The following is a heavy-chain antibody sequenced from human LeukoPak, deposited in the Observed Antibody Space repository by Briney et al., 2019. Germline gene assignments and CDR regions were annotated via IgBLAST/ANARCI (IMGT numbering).Heavy chain of an antibody. CDR2: ISAYNGNT. Sequence: GASVKVSCKASGYTFTSYGISWVRQAPGQGLEWMGWISAYNGNTNYAQKLQGRVTMTTDTSTSTAYMELRSLRSDDTAVYYCARAYLLIWFGESEGDAFDIWGQGTMVTVSS. J-gene: IGHJ3*02. CDR1: GYTFTSYG. CDR3: ARAYLLIWFGESEGDAFDI. V-gene: IGHV1-18*01. D-gene: IGHD3-10*01.